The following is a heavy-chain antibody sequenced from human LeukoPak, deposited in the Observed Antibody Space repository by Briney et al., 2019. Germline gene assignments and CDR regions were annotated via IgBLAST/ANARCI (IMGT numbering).Heavy chain of an antibody. CDR3: AKDRQQWLVRCWFDP. CDR1: GFTFSSYA. V-gene: IGHV3-23*01. D-gene: IGHD6-19*01. Sequence: GGSLRLSCAASGFTFSSYAMSWVRQAPGKGLEWVSAISGSGGSTYYADSVKGRFTISRDNSKNTLYLQMNSLRAKDTAVYYCAKDRQQWLVRCWFDPWGQGTLVTVSS. CDR2: ISGSGGST. J-gene: IGHJ5*02.